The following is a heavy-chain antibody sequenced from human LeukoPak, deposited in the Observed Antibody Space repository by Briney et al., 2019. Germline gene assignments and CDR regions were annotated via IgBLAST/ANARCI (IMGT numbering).Heavy chain of an antibody. CDR1: GDFITAYY. Sequence: SETLSLTCTVSGDFITAYYWGWIRQPPGKGLEWIGSISYSGSTYYNPSLKSRVTISVDTSKNQFSLKLNSVTAADTAVYYCVRVANYYYSYMDVWGKGTTVTVSS. D-gene: IGHD1-26*01. CDR3: VRVANYYYSYMDV. V-gene: IGHV4-39*07. J-gene: IGHJ6*03. CDR2: ISYSGST.